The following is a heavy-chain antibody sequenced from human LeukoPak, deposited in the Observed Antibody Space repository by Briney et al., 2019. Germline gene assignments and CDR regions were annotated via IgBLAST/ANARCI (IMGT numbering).Heavy chain of an antibody. CDR1: GGSVNSNY. CDR3: ARQVSGRYDY. CDR2: IYYSGST. V-gene: IGHV4-59*02. D-gene: IGHD1-26*01. Sequence: PSETLSLTCTVSGGSVNSNYWSWIRQPPGKGLEWIGYIYYSGSTNYNPSLKSRVTISADTSNNQFSLRLSSVTAADTAVYYCARQVSGRYDYWGQGTLVTVSS. J-gene: IGHJ4*02.